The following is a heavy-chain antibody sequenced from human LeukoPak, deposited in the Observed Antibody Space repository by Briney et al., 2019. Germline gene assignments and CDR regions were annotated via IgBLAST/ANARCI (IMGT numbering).Heavy chain of an antibody. CDR1: GFTVSSNY. CDR2: IYSGGST. D-gene: IGHD5-24*01. CDR3: ARDLAGDGYSDY. J-gene: IGHJ4*02. V-gene: IGHV3-53*01. Sequence: GGSLRLSCAASGFTVSSNYMSWVRQAPGKGLEWVSVIYSGGSTYYADSVKGRFTISRDNSKNTLYLQMNSLRAEDTAVYYCARDLAGDGYSDYWGQGTLVTVYS.